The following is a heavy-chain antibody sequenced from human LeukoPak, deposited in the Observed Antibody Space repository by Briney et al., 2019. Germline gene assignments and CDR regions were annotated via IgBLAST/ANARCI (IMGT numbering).Heavy chain of an antibody. CDR1: GFTFSSYA. J-gene: IGHJ4*02. Sequence: SGGSLRLSCAASGFTFSSYAMSWVRQAPGEGLEWVSSISGSGGSTYYADSVKGRFTISRDTSKNTLYLQMNSLRAEDTAVYYCAKDLLSGWYCFDYWGRGTLVTVSS. CDR3: AKDLLSGWYCFDY. V-gene: IGHV3-23*01. CDR2: ISGSGGST. D-gene: IGHD6-19*01.